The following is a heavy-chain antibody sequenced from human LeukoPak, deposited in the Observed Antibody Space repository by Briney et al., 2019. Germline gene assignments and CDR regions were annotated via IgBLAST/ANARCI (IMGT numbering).Heavy chain of an antibody. CDR1: GYSFTGYG. Sequence: GASVTVSCKASGYSFTGYGISWVRQAPGQGLEWMGWISAYNGNTNYAQKLQGRVTMTTDTSTSTAYMELRSLRSDDTAVYYCARDCDRSGYYCYWGQGTLVTVSS. CDR3: ARDCDRSGYYCY. D-gene: IGHD3-22*01. V-gene: IGHV1-18*01. J-gene: IGHJ4*02. CDR2: ISAYNGNT.